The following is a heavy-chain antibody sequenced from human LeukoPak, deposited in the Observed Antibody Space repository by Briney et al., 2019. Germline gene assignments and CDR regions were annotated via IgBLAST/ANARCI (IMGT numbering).Heavy chain of an antibody. Sequence: SQTLSLTCAISGDSVSSNSAAWNWIRQSPSRGLEWLGRTYYRSKWYNDYAVSVKSRITINPDTSKKQFSLQLNSVAPEDTAVYYCARSWDSSSSNGFDPWGQGTLVTVSS. J-gene: IGHJ5*02. CDR3: ARSWDSSSSNGFDP. CDR1: GDSVSSNSAA. CDR2: TYYRSKWYN. D-gene: IGHD6-6*01. V-gene: IGHV6-1*01.